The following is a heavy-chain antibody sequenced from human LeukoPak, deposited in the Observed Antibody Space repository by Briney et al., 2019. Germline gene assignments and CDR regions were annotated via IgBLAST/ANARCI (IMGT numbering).Heavy chain of an antibody. V-gene: IGHV1-46*01. CDR3: ARESIGVIRALTGYGMDV. CDR1: GYTFTSYG. D-gene: IGHD3-16*02. CDR2: INPSGGST. J-gene: IGHJ6*02. Sequence: ASVKVSCKASGYTFTSYGISWVRQAPGQGLEWMGIINPSGGSTSYAQKFQGRVTMTRDTSTSTVYMELSSLRSEDTAVYYCARESIGVIRALTGYGMDVWGQGTTVTVSS.